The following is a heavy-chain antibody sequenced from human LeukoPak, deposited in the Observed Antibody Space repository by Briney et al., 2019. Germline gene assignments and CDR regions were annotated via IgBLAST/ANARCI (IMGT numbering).Heavy chain of an antibody. Sequence: PSETLSLTCTVSGGSISSSSYYWGWLRQPPGTGLEWIGSIYYSGSTYYNPSLKSRVTISVDTSKNQFSLKLSSVTAADTAVYYCARQVLIVVVTPWYFDLWGRGTLVTVSS. V-gene: IGHV4-39*01. CDR2: IYYSGST. CDR3: ARQVLIVVVTPWYFDL. J-gene: IGHJ2*01. D-gene: IGHD3-22*01. CDR1: GGSISSSSYY.